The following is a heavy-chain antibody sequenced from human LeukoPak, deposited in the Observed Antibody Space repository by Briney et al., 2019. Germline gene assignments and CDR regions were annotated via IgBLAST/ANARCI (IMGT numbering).Heavy chain of an antibody. CDR1: GGSLSSGSYY. D-gene: IGHD3-3*01. Sequence: SETLSLTCTVSGGSLSSGSYYWSWIRQPPGKGLEWIGYIYYSGSTNYNPSLKSRVTISVDTSKNQFPLKLSSVTAADTAVYYCASQTIFGGTYYFDYWGQGTLVTVSS. V-gene: IGHV4-61*01. J-gene: IGHJ4*02. CDR3: ASQTIFGGTYYFDY. CDR2: IYYSGST.